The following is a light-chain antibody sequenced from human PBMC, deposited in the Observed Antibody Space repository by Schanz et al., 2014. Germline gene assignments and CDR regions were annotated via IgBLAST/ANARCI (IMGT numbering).Light chain of an antibody. Sequence: QSALTQPASVSGSPGQSITISCTGTSSDIGGYNYVSWYQHHPGKAPKLMIYDVTKRPSGVPDRFSGSKSGNTASLTISGLQAEDEADYYCSSYTSSSAWVFGGGTKLTVL. CDR3: SSYTSSSAWV. CDR1: SSDIGGYNY. V-gene: IGLV2-14*03. J-gene: IGLJ3*02. CDR2: DVT.